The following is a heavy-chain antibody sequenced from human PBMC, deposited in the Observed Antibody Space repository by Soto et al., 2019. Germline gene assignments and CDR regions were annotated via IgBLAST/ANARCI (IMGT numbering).Heavy chain of an antibody. V-gene: IGHV3-7*04. CDR3: ARAAAAGTVDY. CDR2: INQDGSEK. Sequence: GGSLRLSCAASGFTFTDNWMSWVRQAPGKGLEWVANINQDGSEKYYVNSVKGRFTISRDNAKNSLFLQMNSLRAEDTAVYFCARAAAAGTVDYWGQGTLVTVSS. CDR1: GFTFTDNW. D-gene: IGHD6-13*01. J-gene: IGHJ4*02.